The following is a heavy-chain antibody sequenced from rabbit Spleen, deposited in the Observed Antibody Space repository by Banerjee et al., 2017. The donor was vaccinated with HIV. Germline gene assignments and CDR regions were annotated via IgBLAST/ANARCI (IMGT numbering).Heavy chain of an antibody. Sequence: EQLVESGGGLVQPGGSLQLSCKASGFDFSRYGVSWVRQAPGKGLEWIGYIDPVFGITYVASWVNGRFTISRENTQNTVSLQMNSLTAADTATYFCVRDTWNFNLWGQGTLVTVS. V-gene: IGHV1S47*01. J-gene: IGHJ4*01. CDR1: GFDFSRYG. CDR3: VRDTWNFNL. D-gene: IGHD3-1*01. CDR2: IDPVFGIT.